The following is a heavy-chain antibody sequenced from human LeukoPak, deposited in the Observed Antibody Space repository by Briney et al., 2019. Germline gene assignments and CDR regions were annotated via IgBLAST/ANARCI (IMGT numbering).Heavy chain of an antibody. CDR1: GFTFSSYG. V-gene: IGHV3-30*18. D-gene: IGHD6-19*01. CDR2: ISYDGSNK. CDR3: AKDLKGQWLATRYYYGMDV. J-gene: IGHJ6*02. Sequence: GGSLRLSCAASGFTFSSYGMHWVRQAPGKGLEWVAVISYDGSNKYYADSVKGRFTISRDNSKNTLYPQMNSLRAEDTAVYYCAKDLKGQWLATRYYYGMDVWGQGTTVTVSS.